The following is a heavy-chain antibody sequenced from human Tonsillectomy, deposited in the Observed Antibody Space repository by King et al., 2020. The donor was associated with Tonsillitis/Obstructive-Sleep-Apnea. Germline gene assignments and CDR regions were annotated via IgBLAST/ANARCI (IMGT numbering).Heavy chain of an antibody. D-gene: IGHD3-3*01. CDR3: ARGMEWLLAMDV. CDR1: GYTFTSYY. Sequence: VQLVESGAEVKQPGASMKVSCKASGYTFTSYYMHWVRQAPGQGLEWMGIINPSGGSTSYAQKFKGRVTMTRDTSTSTVYKELSSLRAEDTAVYYCARGMEWLLAMDVWGKGSTVTVSS. CDR2: INPSGGST. J-gene: IGHJ6*03. V-gene: IGHV1-46*01.